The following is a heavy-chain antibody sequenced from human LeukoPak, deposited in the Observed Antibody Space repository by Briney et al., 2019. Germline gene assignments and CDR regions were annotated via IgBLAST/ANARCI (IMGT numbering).Heavy chain of an antibody. CDR3: AKDRRFLEPFDY. J-gene: IGHJ4*02. Sequence: PGGSLRLSCVVSGFPFSSYAMSWVRQAPGKGLEWVSAISGSGGSTYYADSVKDRFTISRDNSKNTLYLQMNSLRAEDTAVYYCAKDRRFLEPFDYWGQGTLVSVSS. CDR2: ISGSGGST. D-gene: IGHD3-3*01. CDR1: GFPFSSYA. V-gene: IGHV3-23*01.